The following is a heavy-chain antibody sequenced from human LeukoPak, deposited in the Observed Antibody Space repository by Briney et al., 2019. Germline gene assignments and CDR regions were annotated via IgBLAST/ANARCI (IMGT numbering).Heavy chain of an antibody. CDR3: TTDSQRSTYYYEFDY. CDR2: INPDGSTT. J-gene: IGHJ4*02. V-gene: IGHV3-74*01. D-gene: IGHD3-10*01. Sequence: GGSLRLSCAASGFTFSSYWVHWVRQAPGRGLVWVSRINPDGSTTNYAESVNGRFTISRDDSKNTVYLQMISLKSEDTAVYYCTTDSQRSTYYYEFDYWGQGTLVTVSS. CDR1: GFTFSSYW.